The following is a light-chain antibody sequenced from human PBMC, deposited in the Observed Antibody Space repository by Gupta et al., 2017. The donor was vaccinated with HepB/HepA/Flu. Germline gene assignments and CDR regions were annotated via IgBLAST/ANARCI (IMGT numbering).Light chain of an antibody. CDR1: QSLLHSIGYNS. CDR3: MQALQTPRT. V-gene: IGKV2-28*01. CDR2: LGS. J-gene: IGKJ1*01. Sequence: DIVMTQSPLSLPVTPGGPASISCRSSQSLLHSIGYNSLDCYLQKPGQSPQLLIYLGSNRASGVPDRFSGSGSGTDFTLKISRVEAEDVGVYYCMQALQTPRTFGQGTKVEIK.